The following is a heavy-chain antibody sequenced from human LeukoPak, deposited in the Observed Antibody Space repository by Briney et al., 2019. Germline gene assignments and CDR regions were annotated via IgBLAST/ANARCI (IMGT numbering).Heavy chain of an antibody. D-gene: IGHD6-13*01. CDR2: ISAYNGNT. CDR3: ARAGIAAAEDYYCYGMDV. V-gene: IGHV1-18*01. J-gene: IGHJ6*02. CDR1: GYTFTSYG. Sequence: EASVKVSCKASGYTFTSYGISWVRQAPGQGLEWMGWISAYNGNTNYAQKLQGRVTMTTDTSTSTAYMELRSLRSDDTAVYYCARAGIAAAEDYYCYGMDVWGQGTTVTVSS.